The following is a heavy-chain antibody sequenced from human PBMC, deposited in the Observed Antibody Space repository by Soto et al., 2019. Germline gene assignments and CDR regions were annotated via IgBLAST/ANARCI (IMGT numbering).Heavy chain of an antibody. CDR3: VRDGTKTLRDWFDP. D-gene: IGHD1-1*01. CDR2: IYTSGST. V-gene: IGHV4-4*07. CDR1: GGSISSYY. Sequence: PSETLSLTCTVSGGSISSYYWSWIRQPAGKGLEWIGRIYTSGSTNYNPSLKSRVTMSVDTSKNQSSLKLRSVTAADTAVYYCVRDGTKTLRDWFDPWGQGISVTISS. J-gene: IGHJ5*02.